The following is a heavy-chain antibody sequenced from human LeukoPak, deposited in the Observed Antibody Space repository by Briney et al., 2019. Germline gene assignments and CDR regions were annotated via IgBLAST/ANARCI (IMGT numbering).Heavy chain of an antibody. J-gene: IGHJ4*02. CDR2: INPNSAYT. CDR3: ARGPDTSGYYPFDF. V-gene: IGHV1-2*02. Sequence: ASVKVSCKASGYTFTYYYMHWVRQAPGQGLEWMGWINPNSAYTNYAQKFQGRVTMTRDTSISTAYMELSRLRSDDTALYYCARGPDTSGYYPFDFWGQGTLVTVSS. CDR1: GYTFTYYY. D-gene: IGHD3-22*01.